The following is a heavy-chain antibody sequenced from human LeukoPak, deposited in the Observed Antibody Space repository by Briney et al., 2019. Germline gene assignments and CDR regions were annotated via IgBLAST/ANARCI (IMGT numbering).Heavy chain of an antibody. J-gene: IGHJ4*02. D-gene: IGHD3-10*01. Sequence: SETLSLTCTVSGGSISSSSYYWGWIRQPPGKGLEWIGSIYYSGSTYYNPSLKSRVTISVDTSKNQFSLKLSSVTAADTAVYYCARDPVMVRGVPFDYWGQGTLVTVSS. V-gene: IGHV4-39*07. CDR1: GGSISSSSYY. CDR2: IYYSGST. CDR3: ARDPVMVRGVPFDY.